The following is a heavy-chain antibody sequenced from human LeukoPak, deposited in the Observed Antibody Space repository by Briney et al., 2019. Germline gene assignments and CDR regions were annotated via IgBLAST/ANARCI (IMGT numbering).Heavy chain of an antibody. CDR1: GFTFSNYA. V-gene: IGHV3-23*01. CDR2: ISGSDGST. CDR3: AKGGGYCTGSSCYSDY. J-gene: IGHJ4*02. Sequence: PGGSLRLSCTASGFTFSNYAMSWVRQAPGKGLEWVSTISGSDGSTYYADSVKGRFTISRDNSKNTLYLQMNSLRVEDTAIYYCAKGGGYCTGSSCYSDYWGQGTLVTVSS. D-gene: IGHD2-15*01.